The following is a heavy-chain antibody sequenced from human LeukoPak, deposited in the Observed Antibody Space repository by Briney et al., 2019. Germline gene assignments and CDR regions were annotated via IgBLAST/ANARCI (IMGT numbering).Heavy chain of an antibody. CDR2: ISWNSGSR. CDR3: AKGSYSSSLFPFAY. D-gene: IGHD6-13*01. J-gene: IGHJ4*02. V-gene: IGHV3-9*03. Sequence: GRSLRLSCAPSGFTFDDYAMHRVWQAPWGGLEWGSGISWNSGSRAYGGSLKGRFTIVRGNGQKSVGLQMKSLRAEDMALYYCAKGSYSSSLFPFAYWGQGPLVTVSS. CDR1: GFTFDDYA.